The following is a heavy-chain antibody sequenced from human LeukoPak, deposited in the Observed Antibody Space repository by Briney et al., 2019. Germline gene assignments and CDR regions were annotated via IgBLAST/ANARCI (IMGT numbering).Heavy chain of an antibody. CDR2: IYYSGTT. Sequence: RPSETLSLTCTVSGNSISSYYWNWIRQPPGKGLEGIGYIYYSGTTSYNPSLRSRVTISVDMSKNQFSLRLTSVTAADTAVYYCARQPEGSDSWGQGTLVTVSS. V-gene: IGHV4-59*08. CDR3: ARQPEGSDS. J-gene: IGHJ4*02. CDR1: GNSISSYY.